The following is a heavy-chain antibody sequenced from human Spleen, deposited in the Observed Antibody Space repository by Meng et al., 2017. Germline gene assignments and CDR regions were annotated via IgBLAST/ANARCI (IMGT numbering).Heavy chain of an antibody. J-gene: IGHJ4*02. Sequence: QVQLQESGPGLVRPSETLSLTCSVSGASVSSGSNYWNWIRQPPGKGLEWIGYVYYNGHTSYKPSLKSRVTISMDTSKRQFSLKLTSVTAADAAVYYCARGGGGGYTYGLAYWGQGILVTVSS. D-gene: IGHD5-18*01. CDR1: GASVSSGSNY. CDR2: VYYNGHT. CDR3: ARGGGGGYTYGLAY. V-gene: IGHV4-61*01.